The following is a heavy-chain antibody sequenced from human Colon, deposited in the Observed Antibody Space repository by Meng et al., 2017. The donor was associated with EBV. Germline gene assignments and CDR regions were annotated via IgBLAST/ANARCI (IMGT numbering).Heavy chain of an antibody. D-gene: IGHD3-10*01. CDR2: IDHRGNT. J-gene: IGHJ5*02. CDR1: GGSFRDYY. V-gene: IGHV4-34*01. CDR3: ARRGPSGNFSP. Sequence: QVLLKRWGAGLLRPSETLSRSCAVYGGSFRDYYWTWIRHPPGKGLEWIGEIDHRGNTKYNPSLKSRVTISLDTSKKQFSLKVSSVTAADSAVYYCARRGPSGNFSPWSQGALVTVSS.